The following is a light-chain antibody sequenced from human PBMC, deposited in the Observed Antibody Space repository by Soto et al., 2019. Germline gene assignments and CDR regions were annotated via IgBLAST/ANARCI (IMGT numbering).Light chain of an antibody. CDR1: QTINRSF. V-gene: IGKV3-20*01. Sequence: EIVLTQSPGTLSLSPGEKATLSCRGSQTINRSFLAWYQQKPGQAPRLLIYRASRRAPGIPDRFSGSGSWTDFTITISRLEPEDFAVYYCHQFGSSPLDTFGPGTKVEIK. J-gene: IGKJ3*01. CDR3: HQFGSSPLDT. CDR2: RAS.